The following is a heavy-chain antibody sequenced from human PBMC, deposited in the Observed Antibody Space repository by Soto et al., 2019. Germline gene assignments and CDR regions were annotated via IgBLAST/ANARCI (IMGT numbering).Heavy chain of an antibody. CDR2: VSHDGSNK. CDR3: ARFSIAVIGIAYYFDY. J-gene: IGHJ4*02. Sequence: QVQLVESGGGVVQPGRSLRLSCAASGFSFSSCAMHWVRQAPGKGLEWVAVVSHDGSNKYYADSVKGRVTISRDNSLNTVYLHMNSLRSVDTALYYCARFSIAVIGIAYYFDYWGQGTLVTVSS. D-gene: IGHD6-19*01. CDR1: GFSFSSCA. V-gene: IGHV3-30-3*01.